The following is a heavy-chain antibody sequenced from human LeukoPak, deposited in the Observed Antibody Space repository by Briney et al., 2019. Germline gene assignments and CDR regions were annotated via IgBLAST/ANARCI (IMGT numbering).Heavy chain of an antibody. CDR3: ARTSSPPSYYDFWSGYYTFDY. CDR1: GFSFSNYA. D-gene: IGHD3-3*01. J-gene: IGHJ4*02. V-gene: IGHV3-48*01. CDR2: ISSSSSTI. Sequence: GGSLRLSCAASGFSFSNYAMSWVRQAPGKGLEWVSYISSSSSTIYYADSVKGRFTISRDNAKNSLYLQMNSLRAEDTAVYYCARTSSPPSYYDFWSGYYTFDYWGQGTLVTVSS.